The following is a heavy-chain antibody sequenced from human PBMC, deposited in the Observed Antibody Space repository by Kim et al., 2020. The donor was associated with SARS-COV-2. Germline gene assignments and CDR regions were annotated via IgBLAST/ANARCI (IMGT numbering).Heavy chain of an antibody. CDR1: GGSISSYY. J-gene: IGHJ3*01. D-gene: IGHD4-17*01. CDR3: ARSDGYYPPGF. Sequence: SETLSLTCTVSGGSISSYYLSWIRQPPGKGLEWIGYIFYSGNTNYNPSLKRRVTISVDTSKNQFSLKLSSVTAADTAVDYCARSDGYYPPGFWGQGTMVTVSS. CDR2: IFYSGNT. V-gene: IGHV4-59*13.